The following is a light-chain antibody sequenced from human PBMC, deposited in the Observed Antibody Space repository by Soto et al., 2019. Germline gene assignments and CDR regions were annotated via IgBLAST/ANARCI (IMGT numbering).Light chain of an antibody. Sequence: QPVLTQPPSASGTPGQRVTISCSGGSSNIGTNYVYWYQQLPGTAPKLLIYRDNQRPSGVPDRISGSKSGSSASLAISGLRSEDEADYYCAAWDDSLSGVLFGGGTKLTVL. CDR1: SSNIGTNY. J-gene: IGLJ3*02. V-gene: IGLV1-47*01. CDR2: RDN. CDR3: AAWDDSLSGVL.